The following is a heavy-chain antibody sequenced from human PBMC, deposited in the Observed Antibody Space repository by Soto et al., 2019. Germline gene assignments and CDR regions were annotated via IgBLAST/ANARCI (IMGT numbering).Heavy chain of an antibody. CDR3: ARLGPYYYDRSGPTFDY. V-gene: IGHV1-3*01. Sequence: ASVKVSCKASGYTFTSHTMHWVRQAPGQRLEWMGWINAGNGNTKYSQKFQGRVTITRDTSASTAYMELSSLRSEDTAVYYCARLGPYYYDRSGPTFDYWGQGSLVTVSS. J-gene: IGHJ4*02. D-gene: IGHD3-22*01. CDR2: INAGNGNT. CDR1: GYTFTSHT.